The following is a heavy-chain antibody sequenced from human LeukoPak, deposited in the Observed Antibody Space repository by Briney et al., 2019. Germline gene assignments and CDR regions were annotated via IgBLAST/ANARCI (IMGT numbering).Heavy chain of an antibody. Sequence: PGRSLRLSCAASGFTFSRYGMHWVRQAPGKGLEWVTAITYDGSNKYYADSVKGRFTISRDNSKNTLYVQMNSLRAEDTAVYYCARVGADCSGDRCYWTYDAFDIWGQGTMVTVSS. D-gene: IGHD2-15*01. V-gene: IGHV3-30*04. CDR3: ARVGADCSGDRCYWTYDAFDI. CDR2: ITYDGSNK. J-gene: IGHJ3*02. CDR1: GFTFSRYG.